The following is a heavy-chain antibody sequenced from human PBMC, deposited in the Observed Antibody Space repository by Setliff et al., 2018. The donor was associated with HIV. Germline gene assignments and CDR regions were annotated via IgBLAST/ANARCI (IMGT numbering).Heavy chain of an antibody. J-gene: IGHJ5*02. CDR2: IIPTFTRA. D-gene: IGHD4-17*01. CDR1: GGTFGRFG. V-gene: IGHV1-69*05. Sequence: SVKVSCKASGGTFGRFGISWVRQAPGQGLEWMGGIIPTFTRANYAQKFQARVIITTDKSTSTAFMELTSLTSGDTAVYYCARSVHSLYGDYATYFDPWGQGTQVTVSS. CDR3: ARSVHSLYGDYATYFDP.